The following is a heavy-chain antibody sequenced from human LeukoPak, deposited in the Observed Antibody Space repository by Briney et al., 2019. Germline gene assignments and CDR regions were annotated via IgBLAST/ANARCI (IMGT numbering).Heavy chain of an antibody. CDR1: GYSISSGYY. CDR2: IYHSGST. CDR3: ARGRGGFCSGGSCSGYHFDY. V-gene: IGHV4-38-2*02. J-gene: IGHJ4*02. D-gene: IGHD2-15*01. Sequence: SETLSLTCTVSGYSISSGYYWGWIRQPPGKGLEWIGSIYHSGSTYYNPSLKSRVTISVDTSKDQFSLKLSSVTAADTAVYYCARGRGGFCSGGSCSGYHFDYWGQGTLVTVSS.